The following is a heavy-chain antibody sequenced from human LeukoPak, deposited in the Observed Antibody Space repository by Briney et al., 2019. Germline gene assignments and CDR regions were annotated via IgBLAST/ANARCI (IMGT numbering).Heavy chain of an antibody. J-gene: IGHJ5*02. V-gene: IGHV3-74*01. CDR1: GFTFSSYW. CDR2: INGGGSST. CDR3: ARDACASDCDGFDP. Sequence: GGSLRLSCAASGFTFSSYWMHWVRQAPGKGLVWVSRINGGGSSTTYADSVKGRFTISRDNAKNTLYLQMNSLRAEDTAVYYCARDACASDCDGFDPWGQGTLVTVSS. D-gene: IGHD2-21*02.